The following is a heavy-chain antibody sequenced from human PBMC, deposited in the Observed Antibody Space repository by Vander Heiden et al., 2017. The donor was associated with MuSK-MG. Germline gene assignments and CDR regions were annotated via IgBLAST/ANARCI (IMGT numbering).Heavy chain of an antibody. V-gene: IGHV1-69*04. CDR2: IIPTLGIA. CDR3: ARVNSGYELYYFDY. D-gene: IGHD5-12*01. CDR1: GGTFSSYA. J-gene: IGHJ4*02. Sequence: QVQLVQSGAEVKKPGSSVKVSCKASGGTFSSYAISWVRQAPGQGLEWMGRIIPTLGIANYAQKVQGRVTITADKATSTAYMELSSLRSEDTAVYYCARVNSGYELYYFDYWGQGTLVTVSS.